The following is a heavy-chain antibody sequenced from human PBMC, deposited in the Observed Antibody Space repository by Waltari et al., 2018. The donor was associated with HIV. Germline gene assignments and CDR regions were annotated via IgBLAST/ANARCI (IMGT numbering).Heavy chain of an antibody. J-gene: IGHJ5*02. V-gene: IGHV1-8*01. CDR2: MNPNSGNT. CDR1: GSPFTSSD. Sequence: QVQLVQSGAEVKKPGASVKVSCTASGSPFTSSDINWVRQARGQGLEWMGWMNPNSGNTGYAQKFQGRVTMTRNTSISTAYMELSSLRSEDTAVYYCARDGSSSLRRGQNWFDPWGQGTLVTVSS. CDR3: ARDGSSSLRRGQNWFDP. D-gene: IGHD6-6*01.